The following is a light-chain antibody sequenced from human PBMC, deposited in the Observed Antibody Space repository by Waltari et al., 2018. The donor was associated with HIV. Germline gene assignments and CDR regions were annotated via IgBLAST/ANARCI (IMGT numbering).Light chain of an antibody. CDR1: SSDIGGYNS. Sequence: QSAMTQPPSASGSPGQSVTISCTGTSSDIGGYNSVYWYQQHPGKAPKLMILEVNKRPSGVPDRFSGSKSGNTASLTVSGLQAEDESVYYCSSYAGSNILVFGGGTKLTVL. CDR2: EVN. CDR3: SSYAGSNILV. J-gene: IGLJ2*01. V-gene: IGLV2-8*01.